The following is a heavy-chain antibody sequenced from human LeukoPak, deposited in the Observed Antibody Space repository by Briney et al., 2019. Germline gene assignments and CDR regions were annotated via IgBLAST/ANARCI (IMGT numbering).Heavy chain of an antibody. CDR2: INHSGST. V-gene: IGHV4-34*01. J-gene: IGHJ6*03. CDR3: ARAAYHSSSWYKAGYYYYYMDV. D-gene: IGHD6-13*01. CDR1: GGSFSGYY. Sequence: KPSETLSLTCAVYGGSFSGYYWSWIRQPPGKGLEWIGEINHSGSTNYNPSRKSGATISVDTPKNQFTLKLSSVTAANTAVYYCARAAYHSSSWYKAGYYYYYMDVWCRGTAVTVSS.